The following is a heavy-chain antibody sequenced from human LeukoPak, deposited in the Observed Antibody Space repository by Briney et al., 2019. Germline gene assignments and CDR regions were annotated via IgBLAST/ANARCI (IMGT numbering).Heavy chain of an antibody. CDR1: GFTFSLYA. D-gene: IGHD4-17*01. CDR3: ASKGHYGDLYYFDY. J-gene: IGHJ4*02. Sequence: GGSLRLSCAASGFTFSLYAMSWVRQAPGKGLEWVSFISGSGGSTYYADSVKGRFTISRDNSKNTLYLQMNSLRAEDTAVYYCASKGHYGDLYYFDYWGQGTLVTVSS. V-gene: IGHV3-23*01. CDR2: ISGSGGST.